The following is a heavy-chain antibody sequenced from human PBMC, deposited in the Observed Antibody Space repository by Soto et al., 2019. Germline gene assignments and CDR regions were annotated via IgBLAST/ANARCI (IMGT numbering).Heavy chain of an antibody. CDR2: IWYDGSKK. V-gene: IGHV3-33*01. J-gene: IGHJ4*02. CDR3: GRDKRATTVPALAD. Sequence: QVQLVESGGGVVQPGKSLRLSCTTSGFTFSSSGMHWVRQAPGKGLEWVAVIWYDGSKKYYADSVKGRFTISRDNSENTLYLQMNSLRDEDTAVYYCGRDKRATTVPALADWGQGTLVTVSS. CDR1: GFTFSSSG. D-gene: IGHD1-26*01.